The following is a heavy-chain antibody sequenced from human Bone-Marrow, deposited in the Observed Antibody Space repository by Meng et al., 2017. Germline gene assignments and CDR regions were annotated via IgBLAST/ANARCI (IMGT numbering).Heavy chain of an antibody. J-gene: IGHJ4*02. Sequence: GGSLRLSCAASGFTITNDWMSWVRQAPGKGLEWVGRIESNSDGGTTDYAAPVKGRFTISRDDSKNTLYLQMNSLIIEDTALYFCATGAAAADHWGQGTLVTVSS. D-gene: IGHD6-13*01. V-gene: IGHV3-15*04. CDR2: IESNSDGGTT. CDR3: ATGAAAADH. CDR1: GFTITNDW.